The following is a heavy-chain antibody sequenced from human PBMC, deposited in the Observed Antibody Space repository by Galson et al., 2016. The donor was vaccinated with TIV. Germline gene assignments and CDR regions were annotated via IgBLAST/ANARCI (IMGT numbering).Heavy chain of an antibody. CDR2: IDYDDDK. CDR1: GFSLTTRGMC. CDR3: ARAEGWGLDH. V-gene: IGHV2-70*11. D-gene: IGHD1-26*01. Sequence: PALVKPTQTLTLTCTFSGFSLTTRGMCVSWIRQPPGKALEWLARIDYDDDKYYSTSLKSRLTISKDTSKNQVVLTMTNMDPVDTATYSCARAEGWGLDHWGQGTLVTVSS. J-gene: IGHJ4*02.